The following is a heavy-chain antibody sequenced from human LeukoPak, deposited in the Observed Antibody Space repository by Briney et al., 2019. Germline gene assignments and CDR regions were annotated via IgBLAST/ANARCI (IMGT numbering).Heavy chain of an antibody. Sequence: SETLSLTCTVSGGSISSYYWSWIRQPPGKGLEWIGYIYSSGSTNYNPSLKSRVTISVDTSKNQFSLRVTSVTAADTAVYYCARDDHSNYRFDYWGQGALVTISA. V-gene: IGHV4-59*01. D-gene: IGHD4-11*01. CDR2: IYSSGST. CDR3: ARDDHSNYRFDY. CDR1: GGSISSYY. J-gene: IGHJ4*02.